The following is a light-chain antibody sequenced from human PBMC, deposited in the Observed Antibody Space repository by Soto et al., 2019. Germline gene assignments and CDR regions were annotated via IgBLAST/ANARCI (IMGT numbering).Light chain of an antibody. V-gene: IGKV3-11*01. J-gene: IGKJ4*01. CDR2: DDT. CDR3: QQRTNWLT. Sequence: EIVLTQSPATLSLSPGERATLSCRASQSVTWYLAWYQQKPGQAPRLLIYDDTNRATGIPARFSGSGSGTDFTLTISSLEPEDFAVYYCQQRTNWLTFGGGTRVEI. CDR1: QSVTWY.